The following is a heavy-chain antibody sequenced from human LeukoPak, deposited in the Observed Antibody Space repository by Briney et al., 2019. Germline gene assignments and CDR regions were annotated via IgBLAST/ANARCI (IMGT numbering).Heavy chain of an antibody. J-gene: IGHJ4*02. Sequence: SQTLSLTCTVSGGSISSGDYYWSWIRQPPGKGLEWIGYIYYSGSTYYNPSLKSRVTISVDTSKNQFSLKLSSVTAADTAVYYCARVRGGPRFLDYWGQGTLVTVSS. CDR3: ARVRGGPRFLDY. V-gene: IGHV4-30-4*01. D-gene: IGHD5-12*01. CDR1: GGSISSGDYY. CDR2: IYYSGST.